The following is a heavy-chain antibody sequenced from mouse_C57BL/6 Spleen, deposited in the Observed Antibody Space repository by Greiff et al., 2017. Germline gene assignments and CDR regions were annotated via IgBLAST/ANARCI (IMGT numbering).Heavy chain of an antibody. J-gene: IGHJ1*03. CDR1: GFTFSDYG. CDR2: ISSGSSTI. D-gene: IGHD2-4*01. Sequence: KLVESGGGLVKPGGSLKLSCAASGFTFSDYGMHWVRQAPEKGLEWVAYISSGSSTIYYADTVKGRFTISRDNAKNTLFLQMTSLRSEDTAMYYCARGNYDYPYWYFDVWGTGTTVTVAS. V-gene: IGHV5-17*01. CDR3: ARGNYDYPYWYFDV.